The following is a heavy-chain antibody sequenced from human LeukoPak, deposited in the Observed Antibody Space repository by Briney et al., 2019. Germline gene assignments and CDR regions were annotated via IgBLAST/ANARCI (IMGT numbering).Heavy chain of an antibody. CDR1: GFTFSSYW. CDR3: ARDKVAGTHWFDS. D-gene: IGHD6-19*01. V-gene: IGHV3-7*03. J-gene: IGHJ5*01. CDR2: IKQDGSEK. Sequence: QAGGSLRLSCAASGFTFSSYWMSWVRQAPGKGLEWVANIKQDGSEKYYVDSVKGRFTISRDNAKNSLYLQMNSLRAEDTAVYYCARDKVAGTHWFDSWGQGTLVTVSS.